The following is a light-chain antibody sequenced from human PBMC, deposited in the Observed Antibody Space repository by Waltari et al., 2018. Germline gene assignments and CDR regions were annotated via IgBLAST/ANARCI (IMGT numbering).Light chain of an antibody. J-gene: IGLJ3*02. Sequence: QLVVTQSPSASAPLGASVKLTCTLSSGHSTHLVAWLPQRPEKGPRYLMKVNSDGSHIKGDEIPDRFSGSSSGAERYLTISSLQSDDEADYFCQTGGHGTWVFGGGTTLTVL. CDR3: QTGGHGTWV. CDR2: VNSDGSH. CDR1: SGHSTHL. V-gene: IGLV4-69*01.